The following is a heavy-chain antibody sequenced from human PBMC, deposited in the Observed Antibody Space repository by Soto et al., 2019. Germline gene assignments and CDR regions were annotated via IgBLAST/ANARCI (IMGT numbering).Heavy chain of an antibody. D-gene: IGHD3-9*01. V-gene: IGHV4-39*01. CDR2: IYYSGST. J-gene: IGHJ4*02. CDR3: ARHIEDIFTGHYPAFAY. Sequence: SETLSLTCTASGGSISSSSYYWGWIRQPPGKGLEWIGSIYYSGSTYYNPSLKSRVTISVDTSKNQFSLKVSSVTAADTAVYYCARHIEDIFTGHYPAFAYWGQGTPVTVSS. CDR1: GGSISSSSYY.